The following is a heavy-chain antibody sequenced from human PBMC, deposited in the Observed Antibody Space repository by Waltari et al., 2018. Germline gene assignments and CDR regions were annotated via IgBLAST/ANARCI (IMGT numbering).Heavy chain of an antibody. D-gene: IGHD2-15*01. CDR3: ARDRGRGIYLDS. CDR2: VQRSGRT. V-gene: IGHV4-4*02. Sequence: QLQLQESGPGLVKPSGTLSLTCAVSGDSMSNTDWWSWVRQSPGKGLEWIGQVQRSGRTNYNPSFASLITVSVDTSRNQFSLKVTSATAADTAVYFCARDRGRGIYLDSWGQGTLVTVS. CDR1: GDSMSNTDW. J-gene: IGHJ4*02.